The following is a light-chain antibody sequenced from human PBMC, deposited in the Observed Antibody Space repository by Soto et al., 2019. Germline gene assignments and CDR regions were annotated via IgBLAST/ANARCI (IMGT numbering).Light chain of an antibody. J-gene: IGLJ1*01. CDR3: AAWDDTLKGV. CDR2: SND. V-gene: IGLV1-44*01. Sequence: QSVLTQPPSASGTPGQRVTISCSGSRSNIGSNSVNWYQQLPGTAPKLLIYSNDQRPSGVPDRFSGSKSDTSASLAISGLQSEDEADYYRAAWDDTLKGVFGTGTKVTVL. CDR1: RSNIGSNS.